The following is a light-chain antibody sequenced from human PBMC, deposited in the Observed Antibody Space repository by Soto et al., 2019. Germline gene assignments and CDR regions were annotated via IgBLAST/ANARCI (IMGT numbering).Light chain of an antibody. CDR2: EVT. Sequence: QSVLTQPPSASGSPGQSVTISCTGTSSDVGGYNYVSWYQQHPGKAPKLIIYEVTKRPSGVPDRFPGSKSGNTASLTVSGLLAEDEADYYCSSHAGIINVVFGGGTKLTVL. CDR1: SSDVGGYNY. V-gene: IGLV2-8*01. J-gene: IGLJ3*02. CDR3: SSHAGIINVV.